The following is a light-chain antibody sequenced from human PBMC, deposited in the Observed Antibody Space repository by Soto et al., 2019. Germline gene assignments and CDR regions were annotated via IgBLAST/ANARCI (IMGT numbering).Light chain of an antibody. V-gene: IGLV1-44*01. J-gene: IGLJ3*02. Sequence: QSVLTQPPSASGTPGQRVTISCSGSSSNIGNNIVNWCQQLPGTAPKLLLFSNSQRPSGVPDRFSGSKSGTSASLAISGLQSEDEADYYCAVWDDGLNGVVFGGGTKLTVL. CDR2: SNS. CDR1: SSNIGNNI. CDR3: AVWDDGLNGVV.